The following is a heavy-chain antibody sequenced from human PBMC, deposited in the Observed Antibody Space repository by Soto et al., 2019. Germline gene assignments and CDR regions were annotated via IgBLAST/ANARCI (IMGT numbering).Heavy chain of an antibody. J-gene: IGHJ4*02. CDR3: ARGRDPDY. Sequence: QVQLQQWGAGLLKPSETLSLTCAVYGVSFSGYYWSWIRQPPGKGLEWIGEINHSGSTNYNPSLKSRVTISVDTSKNQFSLKLSSVTAADTAVYYCARGRDPDYWGQGTLVTVSS. V-gene: IGHV4-34*01. CDR2: INHSGST. CDR1: GVSFSGYY.